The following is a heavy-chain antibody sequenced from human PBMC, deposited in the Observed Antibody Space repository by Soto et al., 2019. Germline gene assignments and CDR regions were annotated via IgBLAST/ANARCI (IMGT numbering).Heavy chain of an antibody. CDR2: INHSGST. V-gene: IGHV4-34*01. D-gene: IGHD5-12*01. J-gene: IGHJ6*02. CDR1: GGSFSGYY. CDR3: ARGCRSGYSGNDSRYGMDV. Sequence: PSETLSLTCAVYGGSFSGYYWSWIRQPPGKGLEWIGEINHSGSTNYNPSLKSRVTISVDTSKNQFSLKLSSVTAADTAVYYCARGCRSGYSGNDSRYGMDVWGQGTTVTASS.